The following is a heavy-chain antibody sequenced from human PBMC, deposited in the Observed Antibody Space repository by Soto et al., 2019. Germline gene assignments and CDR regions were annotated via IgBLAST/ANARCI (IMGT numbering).Heavy chain of an antibody. CDR2: IHYSGHT. CDR1: GASISSNNY. J-gene: IGHJ4*02. Sequence: QLQLQESGPGLVKPSETLSLTCTVSGASISSNNYWVWIRHPPGKGLEWIGSIHYSGHTQYNSSLESRVTISLDTSKNQFSLKLTAVTAADTAVYYCARHDQWLIRLYYWGQGTLVTVAS. CDR3: ARHDQWLIRLYY. V-gene: IGHV4-39*01. D-gene: IGHD6-19*01.